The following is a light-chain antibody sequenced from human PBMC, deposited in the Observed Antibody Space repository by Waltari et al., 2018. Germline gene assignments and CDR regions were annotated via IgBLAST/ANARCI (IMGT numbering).Light chain of an antibody. CDR2: WAS. CDR3: QQYYSTPPYT. CDR1: PRFLYSSNNNNY. Sequence: DIVMTQSPDSLAVSLGERAPINRKSSPRFLYSSNNNNYLAWYQQKPGQPPKLLIYWASTRESGVPDRFSGSGSGTDFTLTISSLQAEDVAVYYCQQYYSTPPYTFGQGTKLEIK. J-gene: IGKJ2*01. V-gene: IGKV4-1*01.